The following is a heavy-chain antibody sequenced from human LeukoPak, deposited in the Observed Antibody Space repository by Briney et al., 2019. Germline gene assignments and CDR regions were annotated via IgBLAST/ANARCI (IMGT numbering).Heavy chain of an antibody. CDR3: ARDLYYYGSGSYYNLYYFDY. V-gene: IGHV3-7*01. J-gene: IGHJ4*02. CDR1: GFTFSSYW. D-gene: IGHD3-10*01. CDR2: IKQDGSEK. Sequence: PGGSLRLSCAASGFTFSSYWMSWVRQAPGKGLEWVANIKQDGSEKYYVDSVKGRFTISRDNAKNSLYLQMNSLRAEDTAVYYCARDLYYYGSGSYYNLYYFDYWGQGTLVTVSS.